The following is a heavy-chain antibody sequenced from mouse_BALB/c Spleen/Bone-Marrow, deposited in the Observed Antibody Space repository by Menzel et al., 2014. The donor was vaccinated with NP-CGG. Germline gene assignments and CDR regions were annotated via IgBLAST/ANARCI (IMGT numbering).Heavy chain of an antibody. CDR3: ARSDSLFCYFDY. J-gene: IGHJ2*01. CDR1: GFTFGSFG. Sequence: EVKLVESGGGLVQPGGSRKLSCAASGFTFGSFGMHWVRQAPEKGLEWVAYISSGCSTTYNADTVMGRFTISRDNRKNTLFLQMTSLRSEDTAMYYCARSDSLFCYFDYCGQGTTLTGSS. V-gene: IGHV5-17*02. D-gene: IGHD6-2*01. CDR2: ISSGCSTT.